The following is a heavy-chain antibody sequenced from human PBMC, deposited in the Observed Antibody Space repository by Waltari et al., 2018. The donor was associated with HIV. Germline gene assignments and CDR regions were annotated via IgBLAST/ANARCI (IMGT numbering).Heavy chain of an antibody. CDR3: ARGPQDYPKYYFDY. V-gene: IGHV1-8*01. Sequence: QVQLMQSGAEVKKPGASVKVSCKASGYTFTSYDINWVRQATGQGLEWLGWMNPNSGNTGYAQRCQGRVTMTRNTSISTAYMELSSLRSEDTAVYFCARGPQDYPKYYFDYWGQGTLVTVSS. CDR1: GYTFTSYD. D-gene: IGHD4-17*01. J-gene: IGHJ4*02. CDR2: MNPNSGNT.